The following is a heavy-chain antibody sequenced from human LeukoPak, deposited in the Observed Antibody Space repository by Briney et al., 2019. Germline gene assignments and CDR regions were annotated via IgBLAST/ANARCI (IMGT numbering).Heavy chain of an antibody. V-gene: IGHV3-11*01. Sequence: GGSLRLSCAASGFIFSNYGMSWVRQAPGKGLEWVSYISSSGSTIYYADSVKGRFTISRDNAKNSLYLQMNSLRAEDTAVYYCARARPNYYYYYMDVWGKGTTVTVSS. CDR1: GFIFSNYG. CDR2: ISSSGSTI. CDR3: ARARPNYYYYYMDV. J-gene: IGHJ6*03.